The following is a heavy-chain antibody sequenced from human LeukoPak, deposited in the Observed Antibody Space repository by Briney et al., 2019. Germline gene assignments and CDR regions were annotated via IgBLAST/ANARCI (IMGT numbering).Heavy chain of an antibody. V-gene: IGHV1-2*02. D-gene: IGHD3-22*01. Sequence: ASVKVSCKASGYTFTGYYMHWVRQAPGQGLEWMGWINPNSGGTKRAQNFQGRVTMTRDTSISTAYIEMSRLRSDDTAVYYCTRESAVDDSSGYFLHAFDIWGQGTMVTVSS. CDR1: GYTFTGYY. CDR3: TRESAVDDSSGYFLHAFDI. CDR2: INPNSGGT. J-gene: IGHJ3*02.